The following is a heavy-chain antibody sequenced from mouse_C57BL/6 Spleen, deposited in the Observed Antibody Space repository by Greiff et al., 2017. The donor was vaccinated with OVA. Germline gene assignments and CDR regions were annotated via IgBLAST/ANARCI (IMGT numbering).Heavy chain of an antibody. CDR1: GYTFTDYE. J-gene: IGHJ3*01. CDR3: TRSGDPVTWFAY. D-gene: IGHD2-12*01. V-gene: IGHV1-15*01. CDR2: IDPETGGT. Sequence: QVQLQQSGAELVRPGASVTLSCKASGYTFTDYEMHWVKQTPVHGLEWIGAIDPETGGTAYNQKFKGKAILTADKSSSTAYMELRSLTSEDSAVYYCTRSGDPVTWFAYWGQGTLVTVSA.